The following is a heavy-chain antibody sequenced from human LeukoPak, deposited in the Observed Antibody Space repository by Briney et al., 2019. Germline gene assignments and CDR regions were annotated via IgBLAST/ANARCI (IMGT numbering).Heavy chain of an antibody. V-gene: IGHV4-34*01. D-gene: IGHD2-2*02. Sequence: SETLSLTCAVYGGSFSGYYWSWIRQPPGKGLEWIGEINHSGSTNYNPSLKSRVTISVDTSKNQFSLKLSSVTAADTAVYYCARRVIVVVPAAIRTGWFDPWGQGTLVTVSS. CDR2: INHSGST. J-gene: IGHJ5*02. CDR1: GGSFSGYY. CDR3: ARRVIVVVPAAIRTGWFDP.